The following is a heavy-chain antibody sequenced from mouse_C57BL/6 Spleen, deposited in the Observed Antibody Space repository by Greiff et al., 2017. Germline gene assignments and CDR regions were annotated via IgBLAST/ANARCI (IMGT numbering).Heavy chain of an antibody. D-gene: IGHD2-2*01. V-gene: IGHV1-69*01. Sequence: QVQLQQPGAELVMPGASVKLSCKASGYTFTSYWMHWVKQRPGQGLEWIGEIDPSDSYTNYNQKFKGKSTLTVDKSSSTAYMQLSSLTSEDSAVYYCARGVTTEEYYAMDYWGQGTSVTVSS. J-gene: IGHJ4*01. CDR3: ARGVTTEEYYAMDY. CDR2: IDPSDSYT. CDR1: GYTFTSYW.